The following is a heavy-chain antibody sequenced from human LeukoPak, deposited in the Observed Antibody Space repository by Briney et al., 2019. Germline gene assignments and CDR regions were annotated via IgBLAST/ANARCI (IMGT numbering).Heavy chain of an antibody. CDR1: GGSISSTSYY. CDR2: IYYSGTN. Sequence: SETLSLTCTVSGGSISSTSYYWGWIRQPPGKGLELIGTIYYSGTNYYNPSLKSRVTISVDTSKNQFSLKLTSVTAADTAVYYCARLNKPGWFDPWGQGTLVTVSS. V-gene: IGHV4-39*01. CDR3: ARLNKPGWFDP. J-gene: IGHJ5*02. D-gene: IGHD1-14*01.